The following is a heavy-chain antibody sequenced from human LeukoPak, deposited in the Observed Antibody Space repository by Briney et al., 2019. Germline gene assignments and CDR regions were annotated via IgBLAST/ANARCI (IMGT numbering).Heavy chain of an antibody. Sequence: SETLSLTCTVSGASISSYCWSWIRQPAGTGLEWIGRIYSTGSANYNPSLKSRVTMSVDTSKNQFSLNMSSVTAADAAVYYCARHRIVGAIVLDYWGQGTLVTVSS. J-gene: IGHJ4*02. V-gene: IGHV4-4*07. D-gene: IGHD1-26*01. CDR1: GASISSYC. CDR3: ARHRIVGAIVLDY. CDR2: IYSTGSA.